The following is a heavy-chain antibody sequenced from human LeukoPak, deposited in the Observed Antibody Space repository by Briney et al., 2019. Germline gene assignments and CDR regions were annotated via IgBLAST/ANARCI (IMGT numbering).Heavy chain of an antibody. D-gene: IGHD5-18*01. CDR3: ARVVDVNSYGLFDY. CDR1: GYTFTSYA. J-gene: IGHJ4*02. Sequence: ASVKVSCKASGYTFTSYAMHWVRQAPGQRLEWMGWINAGNVNTKYSQKFQGRVTITRDTSASTAYMELSSLRSEDTAVYYCARVVDVNSYGLFDYWGQGTLVTVSS. V-gene: IGHV1-3*01. CDR2: INAGNVNT.